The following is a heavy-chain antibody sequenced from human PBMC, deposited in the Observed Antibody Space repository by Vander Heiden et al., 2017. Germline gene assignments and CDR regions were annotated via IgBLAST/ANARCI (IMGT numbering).Heavy chain of an antibody. Sequence: VQLLESGGGLVHPEASLSLPCALSGFPFGTSTMNLVRKDPGKGLEWVSYISSSGSTIDYADSVKGRFTIARDNDKNSQYLQRNSLRAEDTAVYYCVRGDEGAWGRELLDGMDVWGQGTTGTVSS. CDR3: VRGDEGAWGRELLDGMDV. CDR1: GFPFGTST. V-gene: IGHV3-48*03. CDR2: ISSSGSTI. D-gene: IGHD1-26*01. J-gene: IGHJ6*02.